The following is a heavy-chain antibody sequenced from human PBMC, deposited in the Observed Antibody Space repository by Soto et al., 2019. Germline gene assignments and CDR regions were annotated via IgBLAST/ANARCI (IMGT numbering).Heavy chain of an antibody. D-gene: IGHD6-13*01. V-gene: IGHV5-51*01. CDR2: IYPGDSDT. CDR1: GYSFTSYW. CDR3: ARHPIAAAATGRWFDT. J-gene: IGHJ5*02. Sequence: GESLKISCRGSGYSFTSYWIGWVRQMPGKGLEWMGIIYPGDSDTRYSPSFQGQVTISADKSISTAYLQWSSLKASDTAMYYCARHPIAAAATGRWFDTWEQRTLVAVPS.